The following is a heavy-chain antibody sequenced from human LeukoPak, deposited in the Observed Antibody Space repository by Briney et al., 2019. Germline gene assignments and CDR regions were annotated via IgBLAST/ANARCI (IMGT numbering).Heavy chain of an antibody. CDR2: ICYSGST. J-gene: IGHJ4*02. Sequence: SETLSLTCTVSGGSISSSSYYWGWIRQPPGKGLEWIGSICYSGSTYYNPSLKSRVTISVYTSKNQFSLKLSSVTAADTAVYYCASLRFLEWFFGTTSEYYFDYWGQGTLVTVSS. CDR1: GGSISSSSYY. CDR3: ASLRFLEWFFGTTSEYYFDY. D-gene: IGHD3-3*01. V-gene: IGHV4-39*01.